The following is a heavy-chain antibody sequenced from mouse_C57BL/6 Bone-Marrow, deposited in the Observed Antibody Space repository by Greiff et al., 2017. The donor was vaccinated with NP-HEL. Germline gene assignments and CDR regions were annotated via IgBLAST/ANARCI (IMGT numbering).Heavy chain of an antibody. J-gene: IGHJ4*01. CDR3: ARDPHYYGSSYYYAMDY. CDR2: ISDGGSYT. CDR1: GFTFSSYA. D-gene: IGHD1-1*01. Sequence: EVQLVESGGGLVKPGGSLKLSCAASGFTFSSYAMSWVRQTPEKRLEWVATISDGGSYTYYPDNVKGRFTISRDNAKNNLYLQISHLKSEDTAMYYCARDPHYYGSSYYYAMDYWGQGTSVTVSS. V-gene: IGHV5-4*01.